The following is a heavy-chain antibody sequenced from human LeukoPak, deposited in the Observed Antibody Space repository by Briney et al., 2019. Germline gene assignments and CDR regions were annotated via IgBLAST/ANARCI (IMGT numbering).Heavy chain of an antibody. CDR2: IWYTGST. V-gene: IGHV4-59*01. CDR1: GVSISCYY. Sequence: PSETLSLTCNVSGVSISCYYWIWIQQSPGKALHWIGYIWYTGSTKYNPSLKSRVTISIDTSKNQFSLKLNSVTAADTAVYYCARGRYYYYYGLDVWGQGTTVTVSS. CDR3: ARGRYYYYYGLDV. J-gene: IGHJ6*02.